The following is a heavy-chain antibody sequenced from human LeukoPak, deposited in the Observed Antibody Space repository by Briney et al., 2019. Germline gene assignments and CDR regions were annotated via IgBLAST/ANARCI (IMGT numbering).Heavy chain of an antibody. J-gene: IGHJ3*02. CDR2: IDWNSGTV. CDR1: GFTFDDYA. D-gene: IGHD4-11*01. V-gene: IGHV3-9*01. Sequence: GGSLRLSCVASGFTFDDYAMHWVRQAPGKGLEWVSGIDWNSGTVGYADSVKGRFTIARDNAKNSLSLQMNGLGVEDTALYYCAKARNYRDLASLDIWGQGTMVTVSS. CDR3: AKARNYRDLASLDI.